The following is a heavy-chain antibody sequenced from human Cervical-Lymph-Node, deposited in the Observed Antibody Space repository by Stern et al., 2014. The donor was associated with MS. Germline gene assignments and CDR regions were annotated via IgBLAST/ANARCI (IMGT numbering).Heavy chain of an antibody. CDR2: IEWDADK. V-gene: IGHV2-70*13. Sequence: QVTLKESGPALVKPTQTLTLTCNFSGFSLNTSGMSVSWIRQPPGNALEWLALIEWDADKYYSTSLRTRLTISKDTSKNQVVLKMTNMDPVDTATYYCARHDYKNQVADYWGQGTLVTVSS. CDR1: GFSLNTSGMS. CDR3: ARHDYKNQVADY. J-gene: IGHJ4*02. D-gene: IGHD4-11*01.